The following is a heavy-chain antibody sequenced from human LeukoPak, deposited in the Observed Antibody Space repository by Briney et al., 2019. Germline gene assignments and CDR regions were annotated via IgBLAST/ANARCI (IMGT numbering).Heavy chain of an antibody. D-gene: IGHD4-17*01. Sequence: SETLSLTCAVSDDSFSSHYWTWIRQPPGKGLEWIGYISYIGSTNYDPSLKSRVTISIDTSKNQFSLKLSSVTAADTAVYYCARDLVTVTKGFDIWGQGTMVSVSS. CDR3: ARDLVTVTKGFDI. V-gene: IGHV4-59*11. CDR2: ISYIGST. CDR1: DDSFSSHY. J-gene: IGHJ3*02.